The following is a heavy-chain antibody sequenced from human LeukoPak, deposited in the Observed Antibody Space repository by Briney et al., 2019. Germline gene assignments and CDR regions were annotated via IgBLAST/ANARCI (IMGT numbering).Heavy chain of an antibody. CDR2: ISGSSGTT. CDR3: ARDISSWRIKD. Sequence: GGSLRLSCAASGFTFSSYSMSWVRQAPGKGLEWISVISGSSGTTFYADSVKGRFTISRDNSKNTLDLQMHSLRVEDTAVYYCARDISSWRIKDWGQGTLATVAS. D-gene: IGHD3-3*02. J-gene: IGHJ4*02. V-gene: IGHV3-23*01. CDR1: GFTFSSYS.